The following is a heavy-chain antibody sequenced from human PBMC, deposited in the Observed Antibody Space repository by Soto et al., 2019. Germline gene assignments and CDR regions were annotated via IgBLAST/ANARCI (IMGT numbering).Heavy chain of an antibody. Sequence: PGGSLRLSCAASGFTFSSYWMSWVRQAPGKGLEWVANIKQDGSEKYYVDSVKGRFTISRDNAKNSLYLQMNSLRAEDTAVYYCARDCLADIVVVCYHYMDVWGKGTTVTVSS. V-gene: IGHV3-7*01. CDR3: ARDCLADIVVVCYHYMDV. CDR2: IKQDGSEK. D-gene: IGHD2-2*01. CDR1: GFTFSSYW. J-gene: IGHJ6*03.